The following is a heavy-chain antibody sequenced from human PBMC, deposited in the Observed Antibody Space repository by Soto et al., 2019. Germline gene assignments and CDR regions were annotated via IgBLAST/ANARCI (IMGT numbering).Heavy chain of an antibody. Sequence: GYRFTIYSITWVRQMPGKVLDWMGIIYPGDSDTKYSPSFQVQVTISADRSINTAYLQWSSLKASDTAMYYCARPPQYYDAFDIWRQGTMVSVSS. J-gene: IGHJ3*02. D-gene: IGHD2-8*01. V-gene: IGHV5-51*01. CDR3: ARPPQYYDAFDI. CDR1: GYRFTIYS. CDR2: IYPGDSDT.